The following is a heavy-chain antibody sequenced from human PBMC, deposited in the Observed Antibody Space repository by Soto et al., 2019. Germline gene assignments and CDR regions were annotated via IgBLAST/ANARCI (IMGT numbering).Heavy chain of an antibody. J-gene: IGHJ3*02. V-gene: IGHV3-30-3*01. CDR3: ARDRSGSPDAFDI. CDR1: GFTFSSYA. CDR2: ISYDGSNK. D-gene: IGHD6-13*01. Sequence: GSLRLSCAASGFTFSSYAMHWVRQAPGKGLEWVAVISYDGSNKYYADSVKGRFTISRDNAKNSLYLQMNSLRAEDTAVYYCARDRSGSPDAFDIWGQGTMVTVSS.